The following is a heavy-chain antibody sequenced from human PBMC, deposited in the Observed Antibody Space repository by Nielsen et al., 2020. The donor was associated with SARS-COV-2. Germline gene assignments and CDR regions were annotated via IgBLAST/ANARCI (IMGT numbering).Heavy chain of an antibody. J-gene: IGHJ6*02. V-gene: IGHV3-9*01. CDR2: ISWNSGSI. CDR3: AKIPGHGMDV. CDR1: GFTFDDYA. Sequence: SLRLSCAASGFTFDDYAMHWVRQAPGKGLEWVSGISWNSGSIGYADSVKGRFTISRDNAKNSLYLQMNSLRAEDTALYYCAKIPGHGMDVWGQGTTVTVSS.